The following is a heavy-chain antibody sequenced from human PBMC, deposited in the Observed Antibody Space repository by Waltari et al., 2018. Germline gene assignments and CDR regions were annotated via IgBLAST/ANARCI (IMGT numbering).Heavy chain of an antibody. CDR1: GFTFSTYW. CDR3: GSARVQRVKYFAY. CDR2: SESDESRT. J-gene: IGHJ4*02. D-gene: IGHD3-10*01. V-gene: IGHV3-74*01. Sequence: DVQLVESGGGLVQPGGSLRLSCTASGFTFSTYWMHWVRHGPGTGLMWVSRSESDESRTSFEHSVPVGFTTATDNAKNTQYLHMNRVRGNDTAVYYCGSARVQRVKYFAYWGLGTLVTVSS.